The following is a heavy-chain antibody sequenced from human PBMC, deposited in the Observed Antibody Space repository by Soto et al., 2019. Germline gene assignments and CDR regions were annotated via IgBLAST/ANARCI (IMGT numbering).Heavy chain of an antibody. Sequence: VQLVESGGGVVQPGRSLRLSCAASGFTFSSYAMHWVRQAPGKGLEWVAVISYDGSNKYYADSVKGRFTISRDNSKNTLYLQMNSLRAEDTAVYYCARDVRLSSGWTSSKWGPDYWGQGTLVTVSS. CDR1: GFTFSSYA. V-gene: IGHV3-30-3*01. D-gene: IGHD6-19*01. J-gene: IGHJ4*02. CDR2: ISYDGSNK. CDR3: ARDVRLSSGWTSSKWGPDY.